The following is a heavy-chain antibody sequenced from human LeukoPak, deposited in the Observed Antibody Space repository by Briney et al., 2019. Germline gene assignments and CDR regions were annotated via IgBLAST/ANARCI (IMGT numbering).Heavy chain of an antibody. J-gene: IGHJ3*02. V-gene: IGHV3-21*01. Sequence: GGSLRLSCAASGFTFSSYSMNWVRQAPGKGLECVSSISSSSSYIYYADSVKGRFTISRDNAKNSLYLQMNSLRAEDTAVYYCAKDGPGYNWNYDAFDIWGQGTMVTVSS. CDR3: AKDGPGYNWNYDAFDI. CDR2: ISSSSSYI. D-gene: IGHD1-7*01. CDR1: GFTFSSYS.